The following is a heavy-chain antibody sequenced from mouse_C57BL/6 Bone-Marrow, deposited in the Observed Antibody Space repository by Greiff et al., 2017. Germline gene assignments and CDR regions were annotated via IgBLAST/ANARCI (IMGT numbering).Heavy chain of an antibody. V-gene: IGHV5-12*01. CDR3: ERRGNYYGSSYWYFDV. D-gene: IGHD1-1*01. Sequence: EVMLVESGGGLVQPGGSLKLSCAASGFTFSDYYMYWVRQTPEKRLEWVAYISNGGGSTYYPDTVKGRFTISRDNAKNTLYLQMSRLKSEDTAMYYCERRGNYYGSSYWYFDVWGTGTTVTVSS. J-gene: IGHJ1*03. CDR1: GFTFSDYY. CDR2: ISNGGGST.